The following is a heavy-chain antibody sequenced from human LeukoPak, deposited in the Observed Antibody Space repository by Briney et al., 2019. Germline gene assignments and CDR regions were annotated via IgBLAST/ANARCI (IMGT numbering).Heavy chain of an antibody. J-gene: IGHJ6*03. CDR1: GFTFSSYA. Sequence: GRSLRLSCAASGFTFSSYAMSWVRQAPGKGLEWVSAISGSGGSTYYADSVKGRFTISRDNSKNTLYLQMNSLRAEDTAVYYCAKGGGSGWYGVYYMDVWGKGTTVTVSS. D-gene: IGHD6-19*01. CDR2: ISGSGGST. V-gene: IGHV3-23*01. CDR3: AKGGGSGWYGVYYMDV.